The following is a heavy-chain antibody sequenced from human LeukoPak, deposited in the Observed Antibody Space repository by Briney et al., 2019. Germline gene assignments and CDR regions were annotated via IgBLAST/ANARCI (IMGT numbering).Heavy chain of an antibody. D-gene: IGHD3-10*01. CDR2: IYYSGST. CDR3: ARVNPWLGEYWDY. CDR1: GGSISSYY. J-gene: IGHJ4*02. V-gene: IGHV4-59*01. Sequence: PSETLSLTCTVSGGSISSYYWSWIRQPPGKGLEWIGYIYYSGSTNYNPSLKSRVTISVDTSKNQFSLKLSSVTAADTAVYYCARVNPWLGEYWDYWGQGTLVTVS.